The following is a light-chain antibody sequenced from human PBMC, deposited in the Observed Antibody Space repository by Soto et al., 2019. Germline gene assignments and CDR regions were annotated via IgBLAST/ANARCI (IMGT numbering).Light chain of an antibody. CDR1: SGDIGSYTY. CDR2: EVT. Sequence: QSVLTQPASVSGSPGQSITISCTGTSGDIGSYTYVSWYQQYPGKAPKLLISEVTNRPSGVSNRFSGSTSGNTASLTISGLQAEDEADYHCCSYAGNRTFVFGGGTKLTVL. CDR3: CSYAGNRTFV. J-gene: IGLJ2*01. V-gene: IGLV2-23*02.